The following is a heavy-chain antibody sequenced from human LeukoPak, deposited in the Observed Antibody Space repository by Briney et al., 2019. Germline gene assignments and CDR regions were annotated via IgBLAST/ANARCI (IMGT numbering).Heavy chain of an antibody. J-gene: IGHJ4*02. V-gene: IGHV3-33*08. Sequence: GGSLRLSCAASEFTFSTYSMNWVRQAPGQGLEWVAVIWYDGSKKYYADSVRGRFTISRDTSENTLYLQMNSLRAEDTALYYCAVNGGGSFYFDNWGQGTLVTVSS. CDR3: AVNGGGSFYFDN. CDR2: IWYDGSKK. CDR1: EFTFSTYS. D-gene: IGHD4-23*01.